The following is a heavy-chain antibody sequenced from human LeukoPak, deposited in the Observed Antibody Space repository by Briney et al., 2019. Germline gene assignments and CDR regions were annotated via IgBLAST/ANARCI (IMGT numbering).Heavy chain of an antibody. D-gene: IGHD6-19*01. Sequence: PSETLSLTCTVSGGSISSYYWSWIRQPPGKGLEWIGYIYYSGSTNYNPSLKSRVTISVDTSKNQFSLKLSSVTAADTAVYYCARDSSGWLIDYWGQGTLVTVSS. CDR3: ARDSSGWLIDY. J-gene: IGHJ4*02. V-gene: IGHV4-59*01. CDR2: IYYSGST. CDR1: GGSISSYY.